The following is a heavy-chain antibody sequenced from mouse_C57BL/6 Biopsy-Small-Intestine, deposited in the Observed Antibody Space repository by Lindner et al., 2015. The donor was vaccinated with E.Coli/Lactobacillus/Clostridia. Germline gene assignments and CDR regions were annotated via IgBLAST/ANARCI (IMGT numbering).Heavy chain of an antibody. Sequence: VQLQESGGGLVKPGGSLKLSCAASGFTFSSYAMSWVRQTPEKRLEWVAYISSGGDYIYYADTVKGRFTISRDNARNTLYLQMSSLKSEDTAMYYCTRERGYDYDGHYFDYWGQGTTLTVSS. V-gene: IGHV5-9-1*02. CDR3: TRERGYDYDGHYFDY. CDR1: GFTFSSYA. J-gene: IGHJ2*01. D-gene: IGHD2-4*01. CDR2: ISSGGDYI.